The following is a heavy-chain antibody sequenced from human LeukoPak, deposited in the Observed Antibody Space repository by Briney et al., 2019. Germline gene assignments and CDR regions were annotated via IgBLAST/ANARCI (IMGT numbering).Heavy chain of an antibody. D-gene: IGHD6-13*01. CDR3: ARDQGPIQQLVPFDY. CDR1: GFTFSSYA. CDR2: IWYDGSNK. V-gene: IGHV3-33*08. J-gene: IGHJ4*02. Sequence: GGSLRLSCAASGFTFSSYAMHWVRQAPGKGLEWVAVIWYDGSNKYYADSVKGRFTISRDNSKNTLYLQMNSLRAEDTAVYYCARDQGPIQQLVPFDYWGQGTLVTVSS.